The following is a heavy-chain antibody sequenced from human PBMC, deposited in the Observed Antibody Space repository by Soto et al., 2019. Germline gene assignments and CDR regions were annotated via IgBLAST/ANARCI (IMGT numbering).Heavy chain of an antibody. V-gene: IGHV4-31*02. CDR3: ARDKGGAALKGSGMDV. Sequence: QVQVQESGPGLVKPSQTLSLKCSVSGGSIGSRDYYWSWIRQHPEKGLEWIGSTYYNGNTDYNPSLRGRPTVSLDTSMDEFSLKLTSVTAADTAVYYCARDKGGAALKGSGMDVWGQGTTVTVS. D-gene: IGHD3-10*01. CDR1: GGSIGSRDYY. J-gene: IGHJ6*02. CDR2: TYYNGNT.